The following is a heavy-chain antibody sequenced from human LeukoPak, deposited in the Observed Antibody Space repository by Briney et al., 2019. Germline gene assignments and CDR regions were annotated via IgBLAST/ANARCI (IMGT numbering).Heavy chain of an antibody. V-gene: IGHV4-30-4*01. CDR3: ARGTTVVPYYYYYGMDV. Sequence: PSQTLSLTCTVSGGSISSGDYYWSWIRQPPGKGLEWIGYIYYSGSTYYNPSLKSRVTISVDTSKNQFSLKLSSVTAADTAVYYCARGTTVVPYYYYYGMDVWGQGTTVTVS. D-gene: IGHD4-23*01. CDR2: IYYSGST. J-gene: IGHJ6*02. CDR1: GGSISSGDYY.